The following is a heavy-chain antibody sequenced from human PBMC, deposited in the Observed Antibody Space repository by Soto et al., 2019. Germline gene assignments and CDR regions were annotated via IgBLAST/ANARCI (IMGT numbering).Heavy chain of an antibody. D-gene: IGHD5-12*01. CDR3: ARDAGAEGGYVYYYYGMDV. V-gene: IGHV1-2*04. CDR1: GYTFTGYY. J-gene: IGHJ6*02. CDR2: INPNSGGT. Sequence: QVQLVQSGAEVKKPGASVKVSCKASGYTFTGYYMHWVRQAPGQGLEWMGWINPNSGGTNYAQKFQGWVTMTRDTSISTAYMELSRLRSDDTAVYYCARDAGAEGGYVYYYYGMDVWGQGTTVTVSS.